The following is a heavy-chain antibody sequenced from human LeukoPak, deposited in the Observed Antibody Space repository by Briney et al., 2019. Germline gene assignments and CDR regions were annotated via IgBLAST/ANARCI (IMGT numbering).Heavy chain of an antibody. V-gene: IGHV1-18*01. D-gene: IGHD3-22*01. Sequence: GASVKVSCKASGYTFTSYGISWVRQAPGQGLEWMGWISAYNGNTNYAQKFQGRVTMTTDTSTSTAYMELRSLRSDDTAVHYCARGTALYYYDSSGYGDLNYYFDYWGQGTLVTVSS. CDR2: ISAYNGNT. CDR3: ARGTALYYYDSSGYGDLNYYFDY. CDR1: GYTFTSYG. J-gene: IGHJ4*02.